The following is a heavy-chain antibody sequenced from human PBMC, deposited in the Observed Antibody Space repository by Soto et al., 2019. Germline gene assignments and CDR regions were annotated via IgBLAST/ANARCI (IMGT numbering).Heavy chain of an antibody. Sequence: PGGSLRLSCAASGFTFSSYAMSWVRQAPGKGLEWVSAISGSGGSTYYADSVKGRFTISRDNSKNTLYLQMNSLRAEDTAVYYCAKWDSDFDWLVIGGPTYWGQGTLVTVPQ. D-gene: IGHD3-9*01. CDR1: GFTFSSYA. CDR3: AKWDSDFDWLVIGGPTY. CDR2: ISGSGGST. J-gene: IGHJ4*02. V-gene: IGHV3-23*01.